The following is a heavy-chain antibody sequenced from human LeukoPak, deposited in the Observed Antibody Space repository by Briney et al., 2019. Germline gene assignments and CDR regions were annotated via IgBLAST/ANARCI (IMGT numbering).Heavy chain of an antibody. CDR2: IIPIFDTA. Sequence: SVKISCKASGGTFNSDAISRLRQAPGRGLEWMGAIIPIFDTANYTQKFQGRVPITADEATSTAYMELNRLRSEDTAVYYCARPDYGDYRFRGFFEYWGQGTLVTVSS. J-gene: IGHJ4*02. CDR3: ARPDYGDYRFRGFFEY. V-gene: IGHV1-69*13. CDR1: GGTFNSDA. D-gene: IGHD4-17*01.